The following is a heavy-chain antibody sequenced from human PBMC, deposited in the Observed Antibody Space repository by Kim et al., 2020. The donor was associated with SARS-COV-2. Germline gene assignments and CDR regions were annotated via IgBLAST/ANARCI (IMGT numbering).Heavy chain of an antibody. CDR1: GGTFSSYA. CDR3: ARDPGDASYYYGSGSYYGWKPFNWFDP. J-gene: IGHJ5*02. D-gene: IGHD3-10*01. CDR2: IIPIFGTA. Sequence: SVKVSCKASGGTFSSYAISWVRQAPGQGLEWMGGIIPIFGTANYAQKFQGRVTITADESTSTAYMELSSLRSEDTAVYYCARDPGDASYYYGSGSYYGWKPFNWFDPWGQGTLVTVSS. V-gene: IGHV1-69*13.